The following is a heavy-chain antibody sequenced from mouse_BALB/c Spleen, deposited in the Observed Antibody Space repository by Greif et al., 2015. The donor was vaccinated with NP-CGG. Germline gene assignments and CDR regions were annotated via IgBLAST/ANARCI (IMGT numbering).Heavy chain of an antibody. Sequence: VKLVESGPGLVAPSQSLSITCTVSGFSLTSYGVHWVRQPPGKGLEWLGVIWAGGSTNYNSALMSRLSISKDNSKSQVFLKMNSLQTDDTAMYYCARDEGYSLYAMDYCGQGTSVTVSS. D-gene: IGHD2-3*01. V-gene: IGHV2-9*02. CDR2: IWAGGST. CDR3: ARDEGYSLYAMDY. CDR1: GFSLTSYG. J-gene: IGHJ4*01.